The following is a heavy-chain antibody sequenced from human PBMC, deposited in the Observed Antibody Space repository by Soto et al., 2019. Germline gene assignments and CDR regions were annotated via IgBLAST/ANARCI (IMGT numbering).Heavy chain of an antibody. CDR3: AKDLHTAMVTEGGFDY. CDR2: ISYDGSNK. D-gene: IGHD5-18*01. J-gene: IGHJ4*02. V-gene: IGHV3-30*18. Sequence: PGGSLRLSCAASGFTFSSYGMHWVRQAPGKGLEWVAVISYDGSNKYYADSVKGRFTISRDNSKNTLYLQMNSLRAEDTAVYYCAKDLHTAMVTEGGFDYWGQGTLVTVSS. CDR1: GFTFSSYG.